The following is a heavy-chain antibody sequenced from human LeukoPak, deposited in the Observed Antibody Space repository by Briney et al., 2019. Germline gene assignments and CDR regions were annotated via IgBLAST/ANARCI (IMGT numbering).Heavy chain of an antibody. Sequence: GGSLRLSCAASGFTFRTYSMNWVRQAPGKGLEWISYISSSSSTLYYADSVKGRFSISRDNAKDSLYLQINSLRDEDTAVYYCARDRGADYDYDSSAYDYPYYFDYWGQGTLVTVSS. J-gene: IGHJ4*02. D-gene: IGHD3-22*01. CDR1: GFTFRTYS. CDR2: ISSSSSTL. CDR3: ARDRGADYDYDSSAYDYPYYFDY. V-gene: IGHV3-48*02.